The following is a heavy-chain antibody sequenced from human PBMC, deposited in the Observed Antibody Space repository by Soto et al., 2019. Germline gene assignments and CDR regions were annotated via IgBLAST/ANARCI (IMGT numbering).Heavy chain of an antibody. CDR2: ISYDGSNK. CDR1: GFTFYTYG. V-gene: IGHV3-30*18. D-gene: IGHD4-17*01. J-gene: IGHJ4*02. Sequence: GGSLRLSCAASGFTFYTYGLHWVRQAPGKGLEWVAVISYDGSNKYYADSVKGRFTISRDNSKNTLYLQMNSLRAEDTAVYYRAKDRGLRSEGSYCDYWGQGTLVTVSS. CDR3: AKDRGLRSEGSYCDY.